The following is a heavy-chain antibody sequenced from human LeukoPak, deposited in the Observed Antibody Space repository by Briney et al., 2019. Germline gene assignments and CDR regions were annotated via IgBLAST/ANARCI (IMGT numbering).Heavy chain of an antibody. D-gene: IGHD6-6*01. J-gene: IGHJ5*02. CDR3: AKAITSIAALNWFDP. V-gene: IGHV3-23*01. CDR1: GFTFSSYA. CDR2: ISGSGGST. Sequence: PGGSLRLSCAASGFTFSSYAMSWVRQAPGKGLEWVSAISGSGGSTYYADSVKGRFTISRDNSKNTLYLQVNSLRAEDTAVYYCAKAITSIAALNWFDPWGHGTLVTVSS.